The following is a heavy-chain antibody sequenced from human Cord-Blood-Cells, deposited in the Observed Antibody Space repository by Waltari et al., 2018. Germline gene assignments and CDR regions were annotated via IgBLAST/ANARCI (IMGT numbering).Heavy chain of an antibody. CDR3: ARELGYCSSTSCYTDYYYYYMDV. V-gene: IGHV1-2*02. J-gene: IGHJ6*03. Sequence: QVQLVQSGAEVKKPGASVKVSCKASGYTFTGYYMHWVRQAPGHGLEWMGWINPNSGGTNYAQKFQGRVTMTRDTSISTAYMELSRLRSDDTAVYYCARELGYCSSTSCYTDYYYYYMDVWGKGTTVTVSS. CDR2: INPNSGGT. CDR1: GYTFTGYY. D-gene: IGHD2-2*02.